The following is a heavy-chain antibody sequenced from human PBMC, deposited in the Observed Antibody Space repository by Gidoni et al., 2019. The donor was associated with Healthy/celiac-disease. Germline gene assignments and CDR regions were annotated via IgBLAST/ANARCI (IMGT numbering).Heavy chain of an antibody. V-gene: IGHV3-49*03. D-gene: IGHD6-6*01. CDR2: IRSKAYGGTT. J-gene: IGHJ5*02. CDR1: GFTLGDYA. Sequence: ELLLVESGGGLVQPGRSLRLSCTASGFTLGDYALSWFRQAPGKGLDGLGFIRSKAYGGTTEYAASVKGRFTISRDDSKSIAYLQMNSLKTEDTAVYYCTRGPIAARVLDPWGQGTLVTVSS. CDR3: TRGPIAARVLDP.